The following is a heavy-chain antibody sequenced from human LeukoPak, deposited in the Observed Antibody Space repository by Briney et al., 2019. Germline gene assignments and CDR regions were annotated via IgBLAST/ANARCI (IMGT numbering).Heavy chain of an antibody. CDR3: AREGRIQLRGFDY. Sequence: TSETLSLTCTVSGGSISSGDYYWSWIRQPPGKGLEWIGYIYYSGSTYYNPSLKSRVTISVDTSKNQFSLKLSSVTAADTAVYYCAREGRIQLRGFDYWGQGTLVTVSS. CDR2: IYYSGST. D-gene: IGHD2-15*01. J-gene: IGHJ4*02. V-gene: IGHV4-30-4*01. CDR1: GGSISSGDYY.